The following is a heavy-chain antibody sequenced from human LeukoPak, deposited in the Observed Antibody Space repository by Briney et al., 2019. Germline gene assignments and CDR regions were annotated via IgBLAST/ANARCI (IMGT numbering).Heavy chain of an antibody. CDR1: GGTFSSYA. D-gene: IGHD6-13*01. V-gene: IGHV1-69*01. CDR2: IIPIFGTA. CDR3: ARANLKQLPYFDY. J-gene: IGHJ4*02. Sequence: ASVKVSCKASGGTFSSYAISWVRQAPGQGLEWMGGIIPIFGTANYAQKFQGRVTITADESTSTAYMELSSLRSEDTVVYYCARANLKQLPYFDYWGQGTLVTVSS.